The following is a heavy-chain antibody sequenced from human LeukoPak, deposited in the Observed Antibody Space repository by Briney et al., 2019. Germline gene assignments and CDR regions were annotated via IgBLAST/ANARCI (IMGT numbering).Heavy chain of an antibody. J-gene: IGHJ5*02. Sequence: SGPTLVNPTQTLTLTCTFSGFSLSTSGVGVGWIRQPPGKALEWLALIYWDDDKRYSPSLKSRLTITKDTSKNQVVLTMTNMDPVDTATYYCAHSNNVVVPAAISDWFDPWGQGTLVIVSS. CDR3: AHSNNVVVPAAISDWFDP. CDR1: GFSLSTSGVG. CDR2: IYWDDDK. V-gene: IGHV2-5*02. D-gene: IGHD2-2*01.